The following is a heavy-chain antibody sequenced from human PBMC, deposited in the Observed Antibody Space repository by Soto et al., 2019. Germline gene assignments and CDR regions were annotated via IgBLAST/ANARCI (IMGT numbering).Heavy chain of an antibody. CDR2: IYYSGST. CDR1: GDSVSSSGFY. V-gene: IGHV4-39*01. Sequence: SETLSLTCAVSGDSVSSSGFYWGWIRQPPGKGLEWIGSIYYSGSTYYNPSLKSRVTISVDTSKSQFSLKMRSVTAADTAVYYCARRQQWLAGYFDYWGQGTLVTVS. J-gene: IGHJ4*02. CDR3: ARRQQWLAGYFDY. D-gene: IGHD6-19*01.